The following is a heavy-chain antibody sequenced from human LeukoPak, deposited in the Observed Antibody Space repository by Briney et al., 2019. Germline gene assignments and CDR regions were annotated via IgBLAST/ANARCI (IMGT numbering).Heavy chain of an antibody. CDR2: ILTSDGNP. CDR1: GFTFTTYA. CDR3: ARTSGWYPYFDY. D-gene: IGHD6-19*01. V-gene: IGHV3-23*01. J-gene: IGHJ4*02. Sequence: GGSLRLSCAASGFTFTTYAMNWVRQAPGKGLEWISSILTSDGNPYFADSVKGQFTISRDNSKNTVDLQMNSLRAEDTAVYYCARTSGWYPYFDYWGQGTLVTVSS.